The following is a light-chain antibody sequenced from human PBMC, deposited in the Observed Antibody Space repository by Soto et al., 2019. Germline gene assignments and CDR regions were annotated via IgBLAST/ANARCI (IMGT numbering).Light chain of an antibody. CDR2: GAS. V-gene: IGKV3-20*01. CDR1: QSVSNNY. J-gene: IGKJ1*01. Sequence: EIVLPQSTGTLSLSPGERATLSCMASQSVSNNYLAWYQQKPGQAPRLLIYGASNRATGIPDRFSGSGSGTDFTLTISRLEPEDFAVYYCQQYGSSGTFGQGTKVDVK. CDR3: QQYGSSGT.